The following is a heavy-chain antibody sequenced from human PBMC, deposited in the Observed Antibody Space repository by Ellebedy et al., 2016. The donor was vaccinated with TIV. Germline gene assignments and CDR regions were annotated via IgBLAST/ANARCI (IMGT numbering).Heavy chain of an antibody. J-gene: IGHJ5*02. CDR2: MNPNSGNT. CDR1: GYTFTSYD. CDR3: ARVPKGSGSYYRWFDP. V-gene: IGHV1-8*01. D-gene: IGHD3-10*01. Sequence: ASVKVSXXASGYTFTSYDINWVRQATGQGLEWMGWMNPNSGNTGYAQKFQGRVTTTRNTSISTAYTELSSLRSEDTTVYYCARVPKGSGSYYRWFDPWGQGTLVTVSS.